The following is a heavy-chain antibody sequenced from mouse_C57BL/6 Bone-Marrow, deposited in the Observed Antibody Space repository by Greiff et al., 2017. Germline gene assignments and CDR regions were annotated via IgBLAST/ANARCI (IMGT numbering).Heavy chain of an antibody. J-gene: IGHJ3*01. D-gene: IGHD3-1*01. CDR3: ARRGYRCFAF. V-gene: IGHV5-6*01. CDR1: GFTFSSYG. Sequence: EVQLQQSGGDLVKPGGSLKLSCAASGFTFSSYGMSWVRQTPDKRLEWVATISSGGSYTYYPDSVKGRFTISRDNAKNTLYLQLSSLKSEDTALYYCARRGYRCFAFWGTGTLVTVSA. CDR2: ISSGGSYT.